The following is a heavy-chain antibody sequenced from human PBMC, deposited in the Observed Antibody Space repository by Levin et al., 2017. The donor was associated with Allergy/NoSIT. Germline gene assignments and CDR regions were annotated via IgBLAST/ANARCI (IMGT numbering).Heavy chain of an antibody. V-gene: IGHV1-69*01. J-gene: IGHJ3*02. CDR2: IIPIFGTA. CDR1: GGTFSSYA. CDR3: ARVGAYEGYCTNGVCYHAFDI. Sequence: KISCKASGGTFSSYAISWVRQAPGQGLEWMGGIIPIFGTANYAQKFQGRVTITADESTSTAYMELSSLRSEDTAVYYCARVGAYEGYCTNGVCYHAFDIWGQGTMVTVSS. D-gene: IGHD2-8*01.